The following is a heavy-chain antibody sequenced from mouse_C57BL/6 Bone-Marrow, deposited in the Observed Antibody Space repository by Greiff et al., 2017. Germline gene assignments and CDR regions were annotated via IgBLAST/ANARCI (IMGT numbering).Heavy chain of an antibody. D-gene: IGHD1-1*01. CDR1: GYTFTDYY. CDR2: INPYNGGT. J-gene: IGHJ2*01. Sequence: EVQLQQSGPVLVKPGASVKMSCKASGYTFTDYYMNWVKQSHGKSLEWIGVINPYNGGTSYNQKFKGKATLTVDKSSSTAYMELNSLTSEDSAVYYCARDYYQRKGYYWGQGTTLTVSS. CDR3: ARDYYQRKGYY. V-gene: IGHV1-19*01.